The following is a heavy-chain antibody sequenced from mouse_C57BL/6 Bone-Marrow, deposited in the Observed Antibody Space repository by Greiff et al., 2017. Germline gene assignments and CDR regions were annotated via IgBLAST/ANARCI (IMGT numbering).Heavy chain of an antibody. V-gene: IGHV1-59*01. Sequence: QVQLQQPGAELVRPGTSVKLSCKASGYTFTSYWMHWVKQRPGQGLEWIGVIDPSDSYTNYNQKFKGKATLTVDTSSSTAYMQLSSLTSEDSAVYYCARGDYGSSYGAYWGQGTLVTVSA. D-gene: IGHD1-1*01. CDR3: ARGDYGSSYGAY. CDR2: IDPSDSYT. CDR1: GYTFTSYW. J-gene: IGHJ3*01.